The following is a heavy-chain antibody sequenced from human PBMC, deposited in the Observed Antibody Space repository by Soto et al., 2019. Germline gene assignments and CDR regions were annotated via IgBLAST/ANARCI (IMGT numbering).Heavy chain of an antibody. J-gene: IGHJ4*02. D-gene: IGHD6-19*01. CDR1: GFTFKESA. Sequence: EVRLLEDGGGLKQPGGSLRLSCAASGFTFKESAMNWVRQAPGKGLEWVASISDTGASTWYAESVRGRLSISRDNSKNTLYLQMNSLRGEDTAVYYCAKGRGSGWAWYFDNWGQGTLVTVSS. CDR2: ISDTGAST. CDR3: AKGRGSGWAWYFDN. V-gene: IGHV3-23*01.